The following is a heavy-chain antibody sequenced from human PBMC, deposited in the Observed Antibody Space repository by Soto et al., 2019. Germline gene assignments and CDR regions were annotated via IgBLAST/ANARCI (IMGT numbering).Heavy chain of an antibody. V-gene: IGHV4-59*08. CDR1: GGFVSSYY. D-gene: IGHD3-3*01. CDR3: ARHGGSTWVADY. J-gene: IGHJ4*02. Sequence: SETLSLTCTVSGGFVSSYYWSWIRQPPGKGLEWIGYIYYSGSPSYNPSLKSRVTISVDTSKNQSSLNLSSVTAADTAVYYCARHGGSTWVADYWGQGTLVTVSS. CDR2: IYYSGSP.